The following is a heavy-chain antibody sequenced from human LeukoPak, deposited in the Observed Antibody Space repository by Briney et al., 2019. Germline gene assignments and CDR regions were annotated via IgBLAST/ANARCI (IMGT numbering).Heavy chain of an antibody. Sequence: ASVKVSCKASGYTFTSYAMNWVRQAPGQGLEWMGWINTNTGNPTYAQGFTGRFVFSLDTSVSTAYLQISSLKAEDTAVYYCARALETTGYCSSTSCPPIRYFDYWGQGTLVTVSS. CDR3: ARALETTGYCSSTSCPPIRYFDY. CDR1: GYTFTSYA. CDR2: INTNTGNP. D-gene: IGHD2-2*01. J-gene: IGHJ4*02. V-gene: IGHV7-4-1*02.